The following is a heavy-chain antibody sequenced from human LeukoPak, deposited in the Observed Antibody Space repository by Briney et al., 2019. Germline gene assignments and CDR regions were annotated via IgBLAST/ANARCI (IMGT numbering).Heavy chain of an antibody. CDR1: GGSISRHY. J-gene: IGHJ4*02. Sequence: PSEPLSLICTLSGGSISRHYWSWLQHPAGKGLEWIGHIYSDGSINYSPSLKSRVTMSVDKSKNQFSLKLYSVNAADTAVFYCARGPAASGYFDYWDQGTLVTVSS. CDR3: ARGPAASGYFDY. V-gene: IGHV4-4*07. CDR2: IYSDGSI. D-gene: IGHD6-13*01.